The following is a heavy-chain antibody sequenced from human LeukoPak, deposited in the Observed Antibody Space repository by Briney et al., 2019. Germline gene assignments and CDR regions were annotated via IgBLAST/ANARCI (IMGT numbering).Heavy chain of an antibody. CDR3: ARDRGSGWYEFNY. CDR2: IYYSGST. CDR1: SGSISSYY. V-gene: IGHV4-59*01. D-gene: IGHD6-19*01. J-gene: IGHJ4*02. Sequence: SETLSLTCTVSSGSISSYYWSWIRQPPGKGLEWIGYIYYSGSTNYNPSLKSRVTISVDTSKNQFSLKLSSVTAADTAVYYCARDRGSGWYEFNYWGQGTLVTVSS.